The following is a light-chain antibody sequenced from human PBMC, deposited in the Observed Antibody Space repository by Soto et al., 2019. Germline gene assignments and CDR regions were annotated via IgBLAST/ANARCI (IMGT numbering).Light chain of an antibody. Sequence: DIQMTQSPSSLSASVGDRVTITCRASQSISSYLNWYQQKPGKAPKLLIYAASSLQSGVPSRFSGSGSGKDFPLTLSSLQPEDFATYYCQQSYSTPMYTFGQGTKLEIK. CDR3: QQSYSTPMYT. CDR1: QSISSY. CDR2: AAS. V-gene: IGKV1-39*01. J-gene: IGKJ2*01.